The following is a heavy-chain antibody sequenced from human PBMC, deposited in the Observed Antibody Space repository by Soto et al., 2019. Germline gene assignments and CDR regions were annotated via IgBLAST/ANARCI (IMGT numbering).Heavy chain of an antibody. J-gene: IGHJ6*02. Sequence: EVQLVESGGGLVKPGGSLRLSCAASGFTFSSYSMNWVRQAPGKWLEWVSSISSSSSYIYYADSVKGRFTISRDNAKNSLYLQMNSLRAEDTAVYYCARDWGYYYYYGMDVWGQGTTVTVSS. CDR2: ISSSSSYI. V-gene: IGHV3-21*01. CDR3: ARDWGYYYYYGMDV. CDR1: GFTFSSYS. D-gene: IGHD3-16*01.